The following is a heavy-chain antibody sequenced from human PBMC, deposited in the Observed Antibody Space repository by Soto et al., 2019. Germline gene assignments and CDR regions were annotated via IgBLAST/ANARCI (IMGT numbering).Heavy chain of an antibody. V-gene: IGHV1-8*01. J-gene: IGHJ5*02. CDR2: MNPNSGNT. CDR1: GYTFTSYD. D-gene: IGHD2-2*01. Sequence: QVQLVQSGAEGKKPGASVKVSCKASGYTFTSYDINWVRQATGQGLEWMGWMNPNSGNTGYAQKFQGRVTMTRNTSISTAYMELSSLRSEDTAVYYCARGGGGCSSTSCYDNWFDPWGQGTLVTVSS. CDR3: ARGGGGCSSTSCYDNWFDP.